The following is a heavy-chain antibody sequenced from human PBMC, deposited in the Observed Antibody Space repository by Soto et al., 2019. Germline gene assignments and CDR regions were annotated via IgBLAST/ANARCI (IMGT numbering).Heavy chain of an antibody. V-gene: IGHV4-34*01. Sequence: SETLSLTCAVYGGSFSGYSWTWIRQPPGTGLEWIGEINHTGSTNYNPSLKSRVTISVDTSKNQFSLKLTSVTAADTAVYYCASQTTPSEIYYYWGHGTLVTVSS. CDR2: INHTGST. J-gene: IGHJ4*01. CDR1: GGSFSGYS. CDR3: ASQTTPSEIYYY. D-gene: IGHD2-15*01.